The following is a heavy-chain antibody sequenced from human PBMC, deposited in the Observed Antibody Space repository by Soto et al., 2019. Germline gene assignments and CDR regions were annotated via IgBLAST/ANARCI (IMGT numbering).Heavy chain of an antibody. J-gene: IGHJ5*02. CDR2: TYYRSKWYN. Sequence: SQTLSLTCAISGDSVSSNGAAWNWIRQSPSRGPEWLGRTYYRSKWYNDYAVSVKSRITINPDTSKSQFSLQLNSVTPEDTAVYYCARDKHDYFNRGIGFDTWGQGILVNVSS. D-gene: IGHD4-17*01. CDR1: GDSVSSNGAA. V-gene: IGHV6-1*01. CDR3: ARDKHDYFNRGIGFDT.